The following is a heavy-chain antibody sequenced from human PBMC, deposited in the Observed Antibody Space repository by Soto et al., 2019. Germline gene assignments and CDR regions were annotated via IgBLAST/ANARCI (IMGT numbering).Heavy chain of an antibody. Sequence: QVQLVQSGAEVKKPGSSVKVSCTASGGIFSTYVISWLRQAPGQGLEWMGGIIPIFGTPNYAQRFQGRVTITADESTSTAYMELSRLRSEDTAVYYCARDRDDYGSGNYYNRIDFWGQGTLVTVSS. J-gene: IGHJ4*02. CDR3: ARDRDDYGSGNYYNRIDF. CDR1: GGIFSTYV. V-gene: IGHV1-69*01. CDR2: IIPIFGTP. D-gene: IGHD3-10*01.